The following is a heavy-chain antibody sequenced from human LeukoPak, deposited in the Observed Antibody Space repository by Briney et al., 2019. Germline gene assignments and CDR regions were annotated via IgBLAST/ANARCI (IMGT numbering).Heavy chain of an antibody. D-gene: IGHD6-19*01. CDR3: AKGPRASGWTYFDY. J-gene: IGHJ4*02. V-gene: IGHV3-23*01. Sequence: GGSLRLSCAASGFTFSSYAMSWVRQAPGKGLEWVSVISGSGGSTYSAESVKGRFTISRDNSKNTLYLQMNSLRVEDTAVYYCAKGPRASGWTYFDYWGQGTRVSVSS. CDR1: GFTFSSYA. CDR2: ISGSGGST.